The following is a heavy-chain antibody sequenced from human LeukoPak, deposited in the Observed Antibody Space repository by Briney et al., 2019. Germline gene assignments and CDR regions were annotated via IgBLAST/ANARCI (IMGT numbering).Heavy chain of an antibody. D-gene: IGHD5-24*01. Sequence: GSSVKVSCKVSGGTFSSYAISWVRQAPGQGLEWMGRIIPILGIANYAQKFQGRVTITADKSTSTAYMELSSLRSEDTAVYYCARDGYNTKPLDYWGQGTLVTVSS. J-gene: IGHJ4*02. CDR3: ARDGYNTKPLDY. V-gene: IGHV1-69*04. CDR2: IIPILGIA. CDR1: GGTFSSYA.